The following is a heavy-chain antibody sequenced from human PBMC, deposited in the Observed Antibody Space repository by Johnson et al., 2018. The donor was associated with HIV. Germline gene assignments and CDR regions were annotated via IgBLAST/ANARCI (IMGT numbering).Heavy chain of an antibody. Sequence: QVQLVESGGGLVQPGGSLRLSCAASGFTFSSYGMHWVRQAPGKGLEWVAFIRYDAIGKYSGGAVMGRFTFSRDNSKNMLDLQMNSLRAEDTAVYYCASYCSGGSCYRRSPSDAFDIWGQGTMVTVSS. V-gene: IGHV3-30*02. CDR2: IRYDAIGK. J-gene: IGHJ3*02. D-gene: IGHD2-15*01. CDR1: GFTFSSYG. CDR3: ASYCSGGSCYRRSPSDAFDI.